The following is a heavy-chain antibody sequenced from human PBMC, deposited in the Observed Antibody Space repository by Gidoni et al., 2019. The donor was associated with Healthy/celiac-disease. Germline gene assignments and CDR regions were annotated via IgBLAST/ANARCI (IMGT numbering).Heavy chain of an antibody. V-gene: IGHV1-18*01. J-gene: IGHJ5*02. Sequence: QSGAEVKKPGASVKVSCKASGYTFTSYGISCVRQAPGQGLEWMGWISAYNGNTNYAQKLQGRVTMTTDSSTSTAYMELRSRRSDDTAVYYCARSDRYSSRAGNNWFDPWGQGTLVTVSS. CDR3: ARSDRYSSRAGNNWFDP. CDR1: GYTFTSYG. D-gene: IGHD6-13*01. CDR2: ISAYNGNT.